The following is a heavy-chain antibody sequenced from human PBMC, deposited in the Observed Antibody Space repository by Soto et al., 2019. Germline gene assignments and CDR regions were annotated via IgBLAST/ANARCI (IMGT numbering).Heavy chain of an antibody. D-gene: IGHD6-25*01. CDR2: IHYSGST. J-gene: IGHJ5*02. V-gene: IGHV4-59*01. Sequence: SETLSLTCTVAGGSISSYYWGWLRQTPGKGLEWIGYIHYSGSTNYNPSLRSRVTISVDTPKNQFSLKVNSMIAADTAIYYCARGGVAARKGRWFDPWGQGTLVTVSS. CDR1: GGSISSYY. CDR3: ARGGVAARKGRWFDP.